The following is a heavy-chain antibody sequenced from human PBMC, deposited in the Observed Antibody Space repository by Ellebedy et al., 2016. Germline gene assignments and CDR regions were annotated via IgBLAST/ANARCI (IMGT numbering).Heavy chain of an antibody. Sequence: GGSLRLSCAASGFTFSDHYMDWVRQAPGKGLEWVGFIRSKAYGGTTEYAASVKGRFTISRDDLKNSLYLQMNSLKTEDTAVYYCAREGRDGDLDYWGQGTLVTVSS. CDR1: GFTFSDHY. J-gene: IGHJ4*02. V-gene: IGHV3-72*01. D-gene: IGHD4-17*01. CDR2: IRSKAYGGTT. CDR3: AREGRDGDLDY.